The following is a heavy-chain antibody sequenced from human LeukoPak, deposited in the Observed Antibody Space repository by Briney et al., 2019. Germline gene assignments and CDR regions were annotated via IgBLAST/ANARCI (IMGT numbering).Heavy chain of an antibody. CDR3: ARDYGYDAFDI. CDR2: IYSGGST. CDR1: GFTVSSNY. D-gene: IGHD5-24*01. V-gene: IGHV3-53*01. Sequence: GGSLRLSCAASGFTVSSNYMSWVRQAPGKGLEWVSDIYSGGSTYYADSVKGRFTISRDNSKNTLYLQMNSLRAEDTAVYYCARDYGYDAFDIWGQGTMVTVSS. J-gene: IGHJ3*02.